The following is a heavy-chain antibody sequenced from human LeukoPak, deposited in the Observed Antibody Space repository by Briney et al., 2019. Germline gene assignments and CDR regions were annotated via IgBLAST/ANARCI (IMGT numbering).Heavy chain of an antibody. J-gene: IGHJ6*03. CDR3: ARQTPGIAAAGAETYYYYYMDV. D-gene: IGHD6-13*01. CDR2: INPSGGST. Sequence: ASVKVSCKASGYTFTGYYMHWVRQAPGQGLEWMGIINPSGGSTSYAQKFQGRVTMTRDMSTSTVYMELSSLRSEDTAVYYCARQTPGIAAAGAETYYYYYMDVWGKGTTVTVSS. CDR1: GYTFTGYY. V-gene: IGHV1-46*01.